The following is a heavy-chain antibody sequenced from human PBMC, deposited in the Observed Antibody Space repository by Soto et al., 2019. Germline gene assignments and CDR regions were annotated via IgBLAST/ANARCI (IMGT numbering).Heavy chain of an antibody. Sequence: ASVKVSCKASGDTFSFYTINWVRQAPGLGLEWMGRIIPILGKTVYAQKFQGRVTMTRNTSISTAYMDLSSLRSEDTAVYYCARGLLAYCTSGICRSWRFDPWGQGTLVTVSS. J-gene: IGHJ5*02. CDR3: ARGLLAYCTSGICRSWRFDP. CDR1: GDTFSFYT. CDR2: IIPILGKT. V-gene: IGHV1-8*02. D-gene: IGHD2-8*01.